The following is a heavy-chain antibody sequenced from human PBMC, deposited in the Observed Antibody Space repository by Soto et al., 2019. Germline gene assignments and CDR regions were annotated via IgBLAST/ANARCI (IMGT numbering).Heavy chain of an antibody. CDR3: VRRYDPYYFDY. J-gene: IGHJ4*02. V-gene: IGHV2-5*04. CDR1: GFSLTTSAVA. CDR2: VYGSDDN. Sequence: QITLQESGPTLVKPTQTLTLTCTFSGFSLTTSAVAVGWIRQPPGKALEWLAIVYGSDDNFYSPSLTSRLTITQDNSKDQVVLTLTDMDPVETGTYSCVRRYDPYYFDYWGQGSLVTVSS. D-gene: IGHD1-1*01.